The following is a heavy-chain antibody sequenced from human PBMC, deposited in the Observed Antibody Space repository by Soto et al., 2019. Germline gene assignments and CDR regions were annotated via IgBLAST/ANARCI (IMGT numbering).Heavy chain of an antibody. CDR2: LSGSGSST. CDR1: GFTFSGYA. Sequence: GGSLRLSCAASGFTFSGYAMNWVRQAPGKGLEWVSSLSGSGSSTYYADPVKGRFTISRDNSKNTLSLQMNSLRAEDTAIYYCAKAYSNGWYDYWGQGTLVTVSS. CDR3: AKAYSNGWYDY. D-gene: IGHD6-19*01. J-gene: IGHJ4*02. V-gene: IGHV3-23*01.